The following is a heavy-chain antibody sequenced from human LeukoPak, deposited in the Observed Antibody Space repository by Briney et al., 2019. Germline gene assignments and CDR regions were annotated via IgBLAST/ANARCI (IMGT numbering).Heavy chain of an antibody. CDR2: ISGSGGST. CDR1: GCTFSSYG. J-gene: IGHJ3*02. V-gene: IGHV3-23*01. Sequence: GGALRLSCAASGCTFSSYGMSCVRQTPGEGLEWGSAISGSGGSTYYADSVKGRFTISRDNSKNTLYLQMNSLRAEDTAVYYCAKGYYYGSGADAFDIWGQGTMVTVSS. CDR3: AKGYYYGSGADAFDI. D-gene: IGHD3-10*01.